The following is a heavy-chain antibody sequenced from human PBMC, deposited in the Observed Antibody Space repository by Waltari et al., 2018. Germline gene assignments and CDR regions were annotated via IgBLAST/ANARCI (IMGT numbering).Heavy chain of an antibody. CDR3: AKDHPTSGWTAFEV. V-gene: IGHV3-23*01. J-gene: IGHJ4*02. CDR1: GFTFSRFA. Sequence: QLLGSGGGLVEPGGCLRRSCVGPGFTFSRFAISWVRQAPGKGLEWVSAFSNAGRTYYAASVRGRFTVIRDDDKSTLYMQMDDLRVEDTAVYYCAKDHPTSGWTAFEVWGQGTVVTVSS. CDR2: FSNAGRT. D-gene: IGHD6-19*01.